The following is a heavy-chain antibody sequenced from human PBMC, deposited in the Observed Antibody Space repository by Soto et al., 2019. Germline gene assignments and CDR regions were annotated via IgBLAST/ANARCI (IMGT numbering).Heavy chain of an antibody. V-gene: IGHV3-23*01. CDR3: AKGMFSSSSAAAGSFDY. J-gene: IGHJ4*02. Sequence: EVQLLESGGDLVQPGGSLRLSCAASGFTFSSYAMSWVRQAPGKGLEWVAAIGGTDGKTYYADSVKGRFTIYRDNSENTLYLQMSRLRAEDTAVYFCAKGMFSSSSAAAGSFDYWGQGALVTVSS. D-gene: IGHD3-10*01. CDR2: IGGTDGKT. CDR1: GFTFSSYA.